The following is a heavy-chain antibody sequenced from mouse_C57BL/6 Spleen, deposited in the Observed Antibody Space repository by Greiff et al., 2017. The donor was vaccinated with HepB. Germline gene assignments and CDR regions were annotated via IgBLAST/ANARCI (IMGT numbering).Heavy chain of an antibody. D-gene: IGHD3-2*02. V-gene: IGHV1-61*01. CDR2: IYPSDSET. J-gene: IGHJ2*01. CDR3: ARSTAQATRDY. Sequence: VQLQQPGAELVRPGSSVKLSCKASGYTFTSYWMDWVKQRPGQGLEWIGNIYPSDSETHYNQKFKDKATLTVDKSSSTAYMQLSSLTSEDSAVYYCARSTAQATRDYWGQGTTLTVSS. CDR1: GYTFTSYW.